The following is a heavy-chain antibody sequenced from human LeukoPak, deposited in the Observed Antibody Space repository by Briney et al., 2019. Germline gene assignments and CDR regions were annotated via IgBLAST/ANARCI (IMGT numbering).Heavy chain of an antibody. J-gene: IGHJ4*02. CDR2: INSGGST. V-gene: IGHV3-53*01. Sequence: GGSLRLSCAASGFTVSSNYMSWVRQAPGKGLEWVSVINSGGSTYYTDSVKGRFTISRDNSKNTLYLQMNSLRAEDTAVYYCARHSSGWYYFDYWGQGTLVTVSS. CDR1: GFTVSSNY. D-gene: IGHD6-19*01. CDR3: ARHSSGWYYFDY.